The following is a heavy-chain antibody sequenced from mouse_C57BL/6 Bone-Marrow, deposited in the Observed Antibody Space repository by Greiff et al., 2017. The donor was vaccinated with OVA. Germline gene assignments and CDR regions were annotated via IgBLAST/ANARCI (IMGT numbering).Heavy chain of an antibody. J-gene: IGHJ2*01. CDR2: IGRGSGST. CDR3: ARGMGLRPLFDY. D-gene: IGHD2-4*01. CDR1: GYTFTDYY. V-gene: IGHV1-77*01. Sequence: QVQLQQSGAELVKPGASVKISCKASGYTFTDYYINWVKQRPGQGLEWIGKIGRGSGSTYYNEKFKGKATLSADKSDSTAYMQLSSLTSEDSAVYFCARGMGLRPLFDYWGQGTTLTVSS.